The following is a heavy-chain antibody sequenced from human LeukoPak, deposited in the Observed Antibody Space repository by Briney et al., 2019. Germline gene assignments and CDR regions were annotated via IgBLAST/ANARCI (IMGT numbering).Heavy chain of an antibody. CDR1: GFTFSSYG. CDR3: ARPDRPNWYFFDH. V-gene: IGHV3-33*01. D-gene: IGHD1-1*01. CDR2: IWYDGSNK. Sequence: GGSLRLSCAASGFTFSSYGMHWVRQAPGKGLEWVAVIWYDGSNKYYADSVKGRFTISRDNSKNTLYLQMNSLRAEDTAVYYCARPDRPNWYFFDHWGQGTLVTVSS. J-gene: IGHJ4*02.